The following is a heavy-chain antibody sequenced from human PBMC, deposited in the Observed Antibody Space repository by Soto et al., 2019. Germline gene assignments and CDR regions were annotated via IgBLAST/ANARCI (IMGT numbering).Heavy chain of an antibody. Sequence: GGSLRLSCAASGFTFSSYAMSWVRQAPGKGLEWVSAISGSGGSTYYADSVKGRFTISRDNSKNTLYLQMNSLRAEDTAVYYCANLIDIVVVPAAILFDYWGQGTLVTVSS. J-gene: IGHJ4*02. CDR1: GFTFSSYA. CDR2: ISGSGGST. D-gene: IGHD2-2*01. CDR3: ANLIDIVVVPAAILFDY. V-gene: IGHV3-23*01.